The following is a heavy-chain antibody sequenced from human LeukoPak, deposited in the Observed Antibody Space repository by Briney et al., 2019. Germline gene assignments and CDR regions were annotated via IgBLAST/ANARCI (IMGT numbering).Heavy chain of an antibody. CDR1: GFTFRSCE. Sequence: PGGSLRLSCAASGFTFRSCELSWVRQAPAKGLEWVSYISSSGSIIYYADSVKGRFTISRDNAKNSLYLQMNSLRAEDTAVYYCAIFGVVSNFDYWGQGTLVTVSS. CDR2: ISSSGSII. D-gene: IGHD3-3*01. V-gene: IGHV3-48*03. J-gene: IGHJ4*02. CDR3: AIFGVVSNFDY.